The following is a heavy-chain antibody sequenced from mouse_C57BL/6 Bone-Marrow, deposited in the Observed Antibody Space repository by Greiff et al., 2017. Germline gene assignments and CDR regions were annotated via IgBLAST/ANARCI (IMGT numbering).Heavy chain of an antibody. CDR3: AKYNAHFDY. CDR2: IRNKANGYTT. V-gene: IGHV7-3*01. J-gene: IGHJ2*01. CDR1: GFTFTDYY. Sequence: EVKVVESGGGLVQPGGSLSLSCAASGFTFTDYYMSWVRQPPGKALEWLGFIRNKANGYTTEYSASVKGRFTISRDNSQSILYLQMIALRAEDSATYYCAKYNAHFDYWGQGTTLTVSS.